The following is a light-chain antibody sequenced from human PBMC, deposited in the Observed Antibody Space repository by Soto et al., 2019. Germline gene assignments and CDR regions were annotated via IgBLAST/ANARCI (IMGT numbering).Light chain of an antibody. Sequence: EIVITQSQVTLSASPGERATLSCRASQTVSTNLAWYQQRPGQAPRLLIYGASTRVTGIPPRFSGSGSGTDFTLTISSLQSEDFAVYFCRQYTNWPQNFGQGTKLEIK. CDR1: QTVSTN. V-gene: IGKV3-15*01. J-gene: IGKJ2*01. CDR2: GAS. CDR3: RQYTNWPQN.